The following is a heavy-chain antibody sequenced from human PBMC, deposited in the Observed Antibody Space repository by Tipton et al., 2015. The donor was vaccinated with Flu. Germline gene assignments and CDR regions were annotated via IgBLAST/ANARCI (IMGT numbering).Heavy chain of an antibody. CDR3: ARLTTRTYCPDY. D-gene: IGHD2-8*02. J-gene: IGHJ4*02. CDR1: GDSMRRDYF. V-gene: IGHV4-38-2*02. CDR2: IHYSGSP. Sequence: TLSLTCTVSGDSMRRDYFWGWIRQAPGKGLEWIGNIHYSGSPHYNPSLKSRVTISVDTSKNQFSLKVSSVTAADTAVYYCARLTTRTYCPDYWGQGSLVTVSS.